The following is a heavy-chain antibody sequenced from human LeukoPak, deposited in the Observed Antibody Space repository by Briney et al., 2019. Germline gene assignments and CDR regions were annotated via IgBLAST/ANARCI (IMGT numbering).Heavy chain of an antibody. D-gene: IGHD1-1*01. CDR2: INPSGGST. J-gene: IGHJ4*02. Sequence: ASVKVSCKASGYTFTSHHMYWVRQAPGQGLEWMGIINPSGGSTSYAQKFQGRVTMTRDTSTSTVYMELSSLRSEDTAVYYCATWSPDDTFDYWGQGTLVTVSS. V-gene: IGHV1-46*01. CDR1: GYTFTSHH. CDR3: ATWSPDDTFDY.